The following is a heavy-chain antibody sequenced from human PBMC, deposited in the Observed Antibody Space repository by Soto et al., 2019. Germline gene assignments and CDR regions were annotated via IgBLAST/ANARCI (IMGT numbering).Heavy chain of an antibody. CDR1: GFIFRGSA. Sequence: ESGGGLVQPGGSLKLSCAASGFIFRGSAVHWVRQASGEGLEWVGRILSKAGNYATAYPASMKGRFTISRDDSENTAFLQMNSLKTEDTAVYYCIRGGSPYYYDYWGQGTLVAVSS. J-gene: IGHJ4*02. CDR3: IRGGSPYYYDY. CDR2: ILSKAGNYAT. V-gene: IGHV3-73*01.